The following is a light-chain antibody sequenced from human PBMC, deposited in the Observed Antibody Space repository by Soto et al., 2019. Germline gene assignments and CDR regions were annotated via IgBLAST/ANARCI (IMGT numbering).Light chain of an antibody. CDR3: QQYSSFPRT. V-gene: IGKV3-20*01. CDR2: GAS. Sequence: EIVLTQSPATLSLSPGERATLSCRASQSVSSSHLAWYQQKPGLAPRLLIYGASSRATGIPDRFGGSGSGTDFTLTISRLEPDDFAVYYCQQYSSFPRTFGQGTKVDIK. CDR1: QSVSSSH. J-gene: IGKJ1*01.